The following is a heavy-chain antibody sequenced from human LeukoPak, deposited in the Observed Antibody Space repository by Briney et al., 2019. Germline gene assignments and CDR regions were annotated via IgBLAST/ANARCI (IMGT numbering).Heavy chain of an antibody. V-gene: IGHV1-18*01. CDR2: ISAYNGNT. Sequence: GASVKVFCKASGYTFTSYGISWVRQAPGQGLEWMGWISAYNGNTDYAQKLQGRVTMTTDTSTSTAYMELRSLRSDDTAVYYCARVGSSGWSQEVDYWGQGTLVTVSS. J-gene: IGHJ4*02. CDR3: ARVGSSGWSQEVDY. CDR1: GYTFTSYG. D-gene: IGHD6-19*01.